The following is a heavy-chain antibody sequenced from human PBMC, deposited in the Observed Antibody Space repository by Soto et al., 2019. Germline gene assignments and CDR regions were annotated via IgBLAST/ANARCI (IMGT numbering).Heavy chain of an antibody. CDR1: GYTFTSYA. Sequence: RASVKVSCKASGYTFTSYAMHWVRQAPGQRLEWMGWIDAGNGNTKYSQKFQGRVTITRDTSASTAYMELSSLRSEDTAVYYCARDSVSAAADWFRWFDPWGQGTLVTAPQ. D-gene: IGHD6-13*01. CDR3: ARDSVSAAADWFRWFDP. J-gene: IGHJ5*02. CDR2: IDAGNGNT. V-gene: IGHV1-3*01.